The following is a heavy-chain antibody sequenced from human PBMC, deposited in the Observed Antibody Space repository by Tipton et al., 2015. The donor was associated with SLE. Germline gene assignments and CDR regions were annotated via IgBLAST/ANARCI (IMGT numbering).Heavy chain of an antibody. CDR1: GFTFSSYA. J-gene: IGHJ2*01. V-gene: IGHV3-23*01. D-gene: IGHD4-11*01. CDR2: ISGSGGST. Sequence: GSLRLSCAASGFTFSSYAMSWVRQAPGKGLEWVSAISGSGGSTYYADSVKGRFTISRDNAKNSLYLQMNSLRAEDTAVYYCARELQRGYSNQLYWYFDLWGRGTLVTVSS. CDR3: ARELQRGYSNQLYWYFDL.